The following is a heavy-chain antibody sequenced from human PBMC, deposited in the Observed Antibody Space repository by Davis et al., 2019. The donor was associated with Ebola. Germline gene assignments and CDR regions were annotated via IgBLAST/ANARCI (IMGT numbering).Heavy chain of an antibody. Sequence: ASVKVSCKASGYTFTNYGITWVRQAPGQGLEWMGWISAYNGNTNYAQKFQGRVTMTTDTSTSTAYMELRSLRSDDTAVYYCARVIQLWSLRLDYWGQGTLVTVSS. J-gene: IGHJ4*02. CDR1: GYTFTNYG. V-gene: IGHV1-18*04. CDR2: ISAYNGNT. D-gene: IGHD5-18*01. CDR3: ARVIQLWSLRLDY.